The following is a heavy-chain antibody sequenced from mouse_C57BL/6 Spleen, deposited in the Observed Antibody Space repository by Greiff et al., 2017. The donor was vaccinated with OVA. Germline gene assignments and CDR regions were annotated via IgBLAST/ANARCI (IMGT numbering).Heavy chain of an antibody. CDR1: GFNIKDDY. V-gene: IGHV14-4*01. J-gene: IGHJ3*01. CDR3: TTSNYYGSSPVSY. D-gene: IGHD1-1*01. CDR2: IDPENGDT. Sequence: EVKLMESGAELVRPGASVKLSCTASGFNIKDDYMHWVKPRPEQGLEWIGWIDPENGDTEYASKFQGKATITADTSSNTAYLQLSSLTSEDTAVYYCTTSNYYGSSPVSYWGQGTLVTVSA.